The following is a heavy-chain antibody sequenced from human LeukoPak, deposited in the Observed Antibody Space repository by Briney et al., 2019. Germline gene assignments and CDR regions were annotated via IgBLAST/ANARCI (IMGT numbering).Heavy chain of an antibody. CDR1: GGSISSSSYY. Sequence: SETLSLTCTVSGGSISSSSYYWGWIRQPPGKGLEWIGSIYHSGSTYYNPSLKSRVTISVDTSKNQFSLKLSPVTAADTAVYYCTRGHPGVVRGTNWFDPWGQGTLVTVSS. CDR2: IYHSGST. D-gene: IGHD3-10*01. CDR3: TRGHPGVVRGTNWFDP. J-gene: IGHJ5*02. V-gene: IGHV4-39*07.